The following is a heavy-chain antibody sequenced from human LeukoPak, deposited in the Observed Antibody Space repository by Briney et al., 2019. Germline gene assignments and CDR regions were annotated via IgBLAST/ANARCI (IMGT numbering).Heavy chain of an antibody. CDR1: GFTFSSYS. V-gene: IGHV3-21*01. J-gene: IGHJ4*02. D-gene: IGHD6-6*01. CDR3: ARIPSSSGLLGY. CDR2: ISSSSSYI. Sequence: PGGSLRLSCAASGFTFSSYSMNWVRQAPGKGLQWVSSISSSSSYIYYADSVKGRFTISRDNAKNSLYLQMNSLRAEDTAVYYCARIPSSSGLLGYWGQGTLVTVSS.